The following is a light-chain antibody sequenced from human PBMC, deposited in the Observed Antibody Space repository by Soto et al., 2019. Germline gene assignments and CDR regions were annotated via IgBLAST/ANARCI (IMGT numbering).Light chain of an antibody. Sequence: IMFSQSPGTLSLSTGERATLSCRASQSVSSSYLAWYQQKPGQAPRLLIYGASNRATGIPDRFSGSGSGTDFTLTISRLEPEDFAMYFCQQYVSSTQTFGQRTNVDI. V-gene: IGKV3-20*01. CDR3: QQYVSSTQT. CDR2: GAS. J-gene: IGKJ1*01. CDR1: QSVSSSY.